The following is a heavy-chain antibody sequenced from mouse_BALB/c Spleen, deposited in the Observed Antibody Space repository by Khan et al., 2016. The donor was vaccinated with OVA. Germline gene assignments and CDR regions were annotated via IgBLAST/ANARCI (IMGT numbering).Heavy chain of an antibody. CDR2: INPNNAYT. D-gene: IGHD1-1*01. CDR1: GYTFTSYS. J-gene: IGHJ4*01. V-gene: IGHV1-4*01. Sequence: LQQPGAELAGPGASVKMSCKASGYTFTSYSMHWIKQRPGQGLEWIGNINPNNAYTNYNQRFKDKATLTADKSSNTAYMQLSSLTSEDSAVYFCASDFHYYGSRGALDYWGQGTSVTVSS. CDR3: ASDFHYYGSRGALDY.